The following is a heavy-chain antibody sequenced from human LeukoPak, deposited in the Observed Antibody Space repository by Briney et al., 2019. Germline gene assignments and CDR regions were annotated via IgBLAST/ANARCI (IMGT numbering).Heavy chain of an antibody. CDR1: GYTFTSYA. J-gene: IGHJ6*02. CDR2: INAGNGNT. Sequence: ASVKVSCKASGYTFTSYAMHWVRQAPGQRLEWMGWINAGNGNTKYSQKFQGRVTITRDTSASTANMELSSLRSEDTVVYYCASREGIAVAGTAYYYYGMDVWGQGTTVTVSS. V-gene: IGHV1-3*01. D-gene: IGHD6-19*01. CDR3: ASREGIAVAGTAYYYYGMDV.